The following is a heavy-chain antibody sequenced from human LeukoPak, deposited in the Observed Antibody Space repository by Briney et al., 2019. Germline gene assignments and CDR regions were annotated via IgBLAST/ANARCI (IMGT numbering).Heavy chain of an antibody. J-gene: IGHJ4*02. D-gene: IGHD3-22*01. CDR3: SRQVVGNDY. V-gene: IGHV4-34*01. CDR1: GESSFSSYY. Sequence: PSETLSLTCAVYGESSFSSYYWSWIRQTPGGALEWIGEINHSGYTNYNPSLKKRVTLSIDTSKNQFSLRVTSVTAADTAVYYCSRQVVGNDYWGQGTLVTVSS. CDR2: INHSGYT.